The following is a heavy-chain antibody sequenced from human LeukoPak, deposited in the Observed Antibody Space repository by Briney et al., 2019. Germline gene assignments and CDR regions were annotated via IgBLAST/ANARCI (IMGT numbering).Heavy chain of an antibody. D-gene: IGHD3-10*01. CDR3: ASEGRAPHDY. CDR1: GYTFTGYY. CDR2: INPKSGGT. V-gene: IGHV1-2*02. J-gene: IGHJ4*02. Sequence: ASVKVSCTASGYTFTGYYMHWVRQAPGQGLEWMGWINPKSGGTNYAQKFQGRVTMTRDTSISTAYMDLSRLRSDDTAVYYCASEGRAPHDYWGQGTLVTVSS.